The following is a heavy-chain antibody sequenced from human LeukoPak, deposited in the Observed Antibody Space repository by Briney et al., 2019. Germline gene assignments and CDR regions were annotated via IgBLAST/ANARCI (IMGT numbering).Heavy chain of an antibody. CDR3: ARGSAWYYDSSGSGFSVVTYYFDY. CDR1: GGSFSGYC. D-gene: IGHD3-22*01. Sequence: PSETLSLTCAVYGGSFSGYCWSWIRQPPGKGLEWIGEINHSGSTNYNPSLKSRVTISVDTSKNQFSLKLSSVTAADTAVYYCARGSAWYYDSSGSGFSVVTYYFDYWGQGTLVTVSS. V-gene: IGHV4-34*01. CDR2: INHSGST. J-gene: IGHJ4*02.